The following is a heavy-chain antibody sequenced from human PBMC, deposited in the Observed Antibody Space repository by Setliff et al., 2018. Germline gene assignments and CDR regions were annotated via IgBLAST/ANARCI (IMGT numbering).Heavy chain of an antibody. CDR1: GFTFSSYW. CDR3: ARDSVLRYFDWLLYTPDAFDI. J-gene: IGHJ3*02. CDR2: IKQDGSEK. V-gene: IGHV3-7*01. D-gene: IGHD3-9*01. Sequence: QAGGSLRLSCAASGFTFSSYWMSWVRQPPGKGLEWVANIKQDGSEKYYVESVKGRFTISRDNAKNSLYLQMNSLRAEDTAVYYCARDSVLRYFDWLLYTPDAFDIWGQGTMVTVSS.